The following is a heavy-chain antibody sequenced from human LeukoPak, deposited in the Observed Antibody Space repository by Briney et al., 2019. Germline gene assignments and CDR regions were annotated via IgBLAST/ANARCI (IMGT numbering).Heavy chain of an antibody. CDR3: ARGWSAGSRDY. J-gene: IGHJ4*02. CDR2: INHSGST. CDR1: GGSFSGYY. V-gene: IGHV4-34*01. Sequence: SETLSLTCAVYGGSFSGYYWSWIRQPPGNGLEWIGEINHSGSTNYNTSLKSRVTISVDTSKNQFSLKLSSVTAADTAVYYCARGWSAGSRDYWGQGTLVTVSS.